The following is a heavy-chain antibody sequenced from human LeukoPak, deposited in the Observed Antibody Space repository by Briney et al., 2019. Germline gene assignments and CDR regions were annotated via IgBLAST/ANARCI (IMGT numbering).Heavy chain of an antibody. Sequence: RASVKVSCKASGGTFSSYAISWVRQAPGQGLEWMGGIIPIFGTANYAQKFQGRVTITADESTSTAYMELSSLRSEDTAVYYCARTPNYSNYWFDPWGQGTLVTVSS. CDR1: GGTFSSYA. J-gene: IGHJ5*02. D-gene: IGHD4-11*01. CDR3: ARTPNYSNYWFDP. CDR2: IIPIFGTA. V-gene: IGHV1-69*01.